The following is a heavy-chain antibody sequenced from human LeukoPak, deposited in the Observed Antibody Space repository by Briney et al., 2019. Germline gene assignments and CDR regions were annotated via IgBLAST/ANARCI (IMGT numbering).Heavy chain of an antibody. Sequence: ASVKVSCKASGYTFTGYYMHWVRRAPGQGLEGMGRINPNSGGTNYAQKFQGRGTMTRDTSISTAYMELRRLRSDETAVYYCARGALMNDYWGQGTLVTVSS. J-gene: IGHJ4*02. V-gene: IGHV1-2*06. CDR2: INPNSGGT. CDR3: ARGALMNDY. CDR1: GYTFTGYY.